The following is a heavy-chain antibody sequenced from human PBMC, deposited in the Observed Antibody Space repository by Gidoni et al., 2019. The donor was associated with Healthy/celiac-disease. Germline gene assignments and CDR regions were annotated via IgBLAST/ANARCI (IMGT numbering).Heavy chain of an antibody. Sequence: EVQLVESGGGLVQPGGSLRLSCAASGVTFSSYSMNWVCQAPGKGLEWVSYISSSSSTIYYADSVKGRFTISRDNAKNSLYLQMNSLRAEDTAVYYCARADYYGSGSYPTPLDYWGQGTLVTVSS. J-gene: IGHJ4*02. D-gene: IGHD3-10*01. CDR3: ARADYYGSGSYPTPLDY. CDR1: GVTFSSYS. V-gene: IGHV3-48*01. CDR2: ISSSSSTI.